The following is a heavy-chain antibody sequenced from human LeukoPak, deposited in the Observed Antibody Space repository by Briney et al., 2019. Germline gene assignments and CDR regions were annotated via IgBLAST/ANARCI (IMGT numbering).Heavy chain of an antibody. CDR2: INHNGST. Sequence: SETLSLTCAVYVGSFSGYYWGWIRQPPGKGLEWIGEINHNGSTNYNPSLKSRVTISVDTSKNQFSLKLSAVTAADTAVYYCVREREGYFDLWGRGTLVTVSS. J-gene: IGHJ2*01. V-gene: IGHV4-34*01. CDR3: VREREGYFDL. CDR1: VGSFSGYY.